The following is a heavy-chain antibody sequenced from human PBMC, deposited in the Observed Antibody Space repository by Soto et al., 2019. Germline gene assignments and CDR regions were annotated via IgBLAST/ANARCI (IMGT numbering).Heavy chain of an antibody. CDR2: IIPIFGTT. J-gene: IGHJ6*02. CDR3: AKGGPGYDLVSAAMDV. CDR1: GGTFSNHA. D-gene: IGHD3-3*01. V-gene: IGHV1-69*01. Sequence: QVQLVQSGAEVRKSGSSLKVSCKASGGTFSNHAFNWVRQARGQGLEWMGSIIPIFGTTYYAQSFQGRVTITADQSTSTAYMELSSLTSDDAAFYYCAKGGPGYDLVSAAMDVWDQGTSVTVS.